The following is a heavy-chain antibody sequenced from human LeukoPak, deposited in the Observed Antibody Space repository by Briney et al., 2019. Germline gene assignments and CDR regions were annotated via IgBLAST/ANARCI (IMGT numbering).Heavy chain of an antibody. CDR1: GGSISSGSYY. V-gene: IGHV4-61*02. CDR2: IYTSGST. J-gene: IGHJ4*02. CDR3: ARVDPYCSSTSCSFDY. D-gene: IGHD2-2*01. Sequence: SETLSLTCTVSGGSISSGSYYWSWIRQPAGKGLEWIGRIYTSGSTNYNPSLKSRVTISVDTSKNQFSLKLSSVTAADTAVYYCARVDPYCSSTSCSFDYWGQGPLVTVSS.